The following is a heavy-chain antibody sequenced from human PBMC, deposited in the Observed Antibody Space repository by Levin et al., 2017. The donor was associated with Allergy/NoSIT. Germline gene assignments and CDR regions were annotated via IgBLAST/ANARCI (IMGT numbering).Heavy chain of an antibody. J-gene: IGHJ4*02. D-gene: IGHD6-19*01. Sequence: GGSLRLSCAASGSSLSNAWMNWVRQAPGKGLEWVGRISTKTDGAATDYAAPVKGRFTISGDDSTNTLYLQMNNLKIEDTAVYYCCTQFQWWGQGTLVTVSS. CDR3: CTQFQW. CDR2: ISTKTDGAAT. V-gene: IGHV3-15*01. CDR1: GSSLSNAW.